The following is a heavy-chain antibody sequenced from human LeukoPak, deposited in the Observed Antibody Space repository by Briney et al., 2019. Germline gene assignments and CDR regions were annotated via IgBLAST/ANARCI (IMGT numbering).Heavy chain of an antibody. CDR2: INANSGGT. CDR3: ACASGTYYNGNYFDY. J-gene: IGHJ4*02. Sequence: ASVKVSCKASGYTFSVYNMHWVRQAPGQGPEWMGWINANSGGTNYAQKFQGRVTMTRDASISTAYMELSRLSSDDTAVYYCACASGTYYNGNYFDYWGQGTLVTVSS. CDR1: GYTFSVYN. V-gene: IGHV1-2*02. D-gene: IGHD3-10*01.